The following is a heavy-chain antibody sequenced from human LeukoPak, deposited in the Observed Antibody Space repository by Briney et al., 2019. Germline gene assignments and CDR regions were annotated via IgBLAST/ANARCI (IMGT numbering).Heavy chain of an antibody. CDR3: ARTIWFGELFSNWFDP. CDR2: IYHSGST. J-gene: IGHJ5*02. D-gene: IGHD3-10*01. Sequence: SETLSLTCTVSGGSISSGGYYWSWIRQPLGKGPEWIRYIYHSGSTYYNPSPKSRVTISVDRSKNQFSLKLSSVTAADTAVYYCARTIWFGELFSNWFDPWGQGTLVTVSS. CDR1: GGSISSGGYY. V-gene: IGHV4-30-2*01.